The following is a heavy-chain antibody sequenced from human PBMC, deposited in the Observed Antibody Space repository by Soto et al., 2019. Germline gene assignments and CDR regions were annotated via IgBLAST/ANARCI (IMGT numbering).Heavy chain of an antibody. J-gene: IGHJ4*02. CDR1: GYTFTHSY. D-gene: IGHD2-21*01. CDR3: ASCPTYGGDSYFAY. CDR2: INPDTGTT. Sequence: QVQLVQSGAEVRKPGASVKLSCQASGYTFTHSYIHWVRQAPGQGLEWLGIINPDTGTTSYAQTFQGRVTLTTDTSASTVYLEVSGLTAEDTAVYYCASCPTYGGDSYFAYWGQGTLVSVSS. V-gene: IGHV1-46*01.